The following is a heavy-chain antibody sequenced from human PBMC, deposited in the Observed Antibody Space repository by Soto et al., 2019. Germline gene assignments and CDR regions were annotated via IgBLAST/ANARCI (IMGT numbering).Heavy chain of an antibody. CDR1: GVSFNSYG. Sequence: QVQLLQSGAEVKRPGSSVRVSCKASGVSFNSYGFAWVRQAPGQGLEWLGKITPNMRLTNYAQSFQGRVTITAETSTSTSYLELTSLTSEDTAVYYCARMKLARLDLWGQGTLVTVSS. J-gene: IGHJ4*02. CDR2: ITPNMRLT. V-gene: IGHV1-69*09. CDR3: ARMKLARLDL.